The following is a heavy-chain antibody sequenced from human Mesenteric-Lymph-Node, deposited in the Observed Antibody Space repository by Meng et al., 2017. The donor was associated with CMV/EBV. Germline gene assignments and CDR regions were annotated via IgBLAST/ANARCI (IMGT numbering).Heavy chain of an antibody. CDR1: GFTFSSYA. CDR3: AKAQRRSRDLIDY. Sequence: GESLKISCAASGFTFSSYAMSWVRQAPGKGLEWVSGISAPGVSTYYADSVKGRFTISRDNSKNTLCLQMNSLRVEDTAVYYCAKAQRRSRDLIDYWGQGTVVTVSS. V-gene: IGHV3-23*01. CDR2: ISAPGVST. J-gene: IGHJ4*02. D-gene: IGHD2-2*01.